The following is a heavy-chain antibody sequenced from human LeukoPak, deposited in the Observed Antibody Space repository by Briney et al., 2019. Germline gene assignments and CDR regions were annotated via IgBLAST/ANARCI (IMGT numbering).Heavy chain of an antibody. CDR2: INTDGSAT. CDR3: ARDHYGGNSDY. D-gene: IGHD4-23*01. CDR1: GFSFSSYW. J-gene: IGHJ4*02. V-gene: IGHV3-74*01. Sequence: PGGSLRLSCAASGFSFSSYWMHWVRQAPGKGVLWVSRINTDGSATYYADSVKGRFTISRDNAKNTVYLQMDSLRAEDTAVDYCARDHYGGNSDYWGQGTLVTVSS.